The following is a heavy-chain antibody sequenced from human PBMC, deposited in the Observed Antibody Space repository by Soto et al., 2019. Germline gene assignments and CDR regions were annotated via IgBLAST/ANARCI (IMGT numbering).Heavy chain of an antibody. CDR2: IIPIFGTA. J-gene: IGHJ6*02. V-gene: IGHV1-69*13. CDR1: GGTFSSYA. CDR3: ARRGVAAAGIAHYYYGMDV. D-gene: IGHD6-13*01. Sequence: GASVKVSCKASGGTFSSYAISWVRQAPGQGLEWMGGIIPIFGTANYAQKFQGRVTITADESTSTAYMELSSLRSEDTAVYYCARRGVAAAGIAHYYYGMDVWGQGTTVTVSS.